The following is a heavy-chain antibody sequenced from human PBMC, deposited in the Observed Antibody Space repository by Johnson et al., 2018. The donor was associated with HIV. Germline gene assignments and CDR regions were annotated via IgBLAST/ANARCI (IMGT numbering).Heavy chain of an antibody. CDR1: GFSFDDYA. CDR2: ISWNSGNI. Sequence: VQLVEAGGGLVQPGRSLRLSCAASGFSFDDYAMHWVRQAPGKGLEWVSGISWNSGNIAYADSVKGRFTISRDNAKNSLYLQMNSLRVEDTALYYCAKDPGRRDPHAFDIWGQGTMVTVSS. D-gene: IGHD2-15*01. CDR3: AKDPGRRDPHAFDI. V-gene: IGHV3-9*01. J-gene: IGHJ3*02.